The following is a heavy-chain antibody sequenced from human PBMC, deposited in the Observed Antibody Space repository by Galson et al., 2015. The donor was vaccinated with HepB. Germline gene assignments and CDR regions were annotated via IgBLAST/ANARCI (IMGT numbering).Heavy chain of an antibody. CDR2: ISYDGSNK. V-gene: IGHV3-30-3*01. CDR3: ARGGNTIVVVTADAFDI. J-gene: IGHJ3*02. D-gene: IGHD2-21*02. CDR1: GFTFSSYA. Sequence: SLRLSCAASGFTFSSYAMHWVRQAPGKGLEWVAVISYDGSNKYYADSVKGRFTISRDNSKNTLYLQMNSLRAEDTAVYYCARGGNTIVVVTADAFDIWGQGTMVTVSS.